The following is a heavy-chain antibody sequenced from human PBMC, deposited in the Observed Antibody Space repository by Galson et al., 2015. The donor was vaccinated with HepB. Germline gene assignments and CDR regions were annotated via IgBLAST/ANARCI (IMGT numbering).Heavy chain of an antibody. CDR1: GYSFTSHC. Sequence: SVKVSCKASGYSFTSHCVSWLRQAPGQGLEWSGWTIANNGNTNYAQKIQGRATLTTDRSTSTVYMELRSRLSDDTAMYYCARNYDIGNGDYLGWVEHWRQGTLLTVSS. CDR2: TIANNGNT. J-gene: IGHJ5*02. V-gene: IGHV1-18*04. D-gene: IGHD3-3*01. CDR3: ARNYDIGNGDYLGWVEH.